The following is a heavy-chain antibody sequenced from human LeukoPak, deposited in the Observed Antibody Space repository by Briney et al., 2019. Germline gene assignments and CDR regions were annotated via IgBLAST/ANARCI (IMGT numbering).Heavy chain of an antibody. Sequence: SETLSLTCAVYGGSFSGYYWSWIRQPPGKGLEWIGEINHSGSTNYNPSLKSRVTISVDTSKNQFSLKLSSVTAADTAVYYCARLLRQGLRYSGSYTREPRYYFDYWGQGTLVTVSS. CDR1: GGSFSGYY. V-gene: IGHV4-34*01. CDR3: ARLLRQGLRYSGSYTREPRYYFDY. J-gene: IGHJ4*02. D-gene: IGHD1-26*01. CDR2: INHSGST.